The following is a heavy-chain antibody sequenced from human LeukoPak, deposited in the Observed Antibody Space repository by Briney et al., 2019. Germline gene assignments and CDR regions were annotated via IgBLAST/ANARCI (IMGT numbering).Heavy chain of an antibody. CDR3: ARVPYCSGGSCNYYYYYGMDV. V-gene: IGHV4-34*01. Sequence: PSETLSLTCAVHGGSLSGYYWSWIRQPPGKGLEWIWEINHSGSTNYNPSLKSRVTISVDTSKNQFSLKLSSVTAADTAVYYCARVPYCSGGSCNYYYYYGMDVWGQGTTVTVFS. CDR1: GGSLSGYY. D-gene: IGHD2-15*01. J-gene: IGHJ6*02. CDR2: INHSGST.